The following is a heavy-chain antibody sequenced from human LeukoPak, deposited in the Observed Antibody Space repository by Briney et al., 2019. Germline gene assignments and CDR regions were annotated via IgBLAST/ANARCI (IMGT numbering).Heavy chain of an antibody. CDR1: GYSFSNYW. Sequence: GESLKISCRASGYSFSNYWVGWVRQLPGKGMEYMGIIFPGDSNIRYNPSFQGQATMSVDRSTNTAYLQWSSLKASDSAMYYCARDHYCYSTSCYFDYWSQGTLVTVSS. CDR2: IFPGDSNI. J-gene: IGHJ4*02. CDR3: ARDHYCYSTSCYFDY. V-gene: IGHV5-51*01. D-gene: IGHD2-2*01.